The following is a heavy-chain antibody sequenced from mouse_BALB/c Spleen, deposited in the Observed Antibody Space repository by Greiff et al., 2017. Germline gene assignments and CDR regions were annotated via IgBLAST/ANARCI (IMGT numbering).Heavy chain of an antibody. CDR3: ARDYYGRTHAMDY. D-gene: IGHD1-1*01. V-gene: IGHV5-6-5*01. J-gene: IGHJ4*01. CDR2: ISSGGST. CDR1: GFTFSSYA. Sequence: EVQGVESGGGLVKPGGSLKLSCAASGFTFSSYAMSWVRQTPEKRLEWVASISSGGSTYYPDSVKGRFTISRDNARNILYLQMSSLRSEDTAMYYCARDYYGRTHAMDYWGQGTSVTVSS.